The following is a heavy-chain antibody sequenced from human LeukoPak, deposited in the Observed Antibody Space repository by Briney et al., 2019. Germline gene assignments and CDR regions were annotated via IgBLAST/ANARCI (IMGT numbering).Heavy chain of an antibody. J-gene: IGHJ6*02. CDR3: ARDFGAMSAHMDV. CDR2: ISYIGST. Sequence: PSETLSLTCTVSGAPISNSYLSWIRQPPGKGLEWIGYISYIGSTNYNPSLKSRVIISVDTSKNQFSLKLSSVTAADTAVYFCARDFGAMSAHMDVWGQGTTVTVSS. CDR1: GAPISNSY. V-gene: IGHV4-59*01. D-gene: IGHD3-3*01.